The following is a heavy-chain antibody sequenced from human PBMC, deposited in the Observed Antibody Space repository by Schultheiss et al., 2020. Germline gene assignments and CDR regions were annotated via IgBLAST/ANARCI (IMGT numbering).Heavy chain of an antibody. J-gene: IGHJ6*03. CDR3: AKEERGRWFGELLYDYYMDV. V-gene: IGHV3-NL1*01. Sequence: SCAASGFTFSSYSMNWVRQAPGKGLEWVSVIYSGGSTYYADSVKGRFTISRDNSKNTLYLQMNSLRAEDTAVYYCAKEERGRWFGELLYDYYMDVWGKGTTVTVSS. D-gene: IGHD3-10*01. CDR2: IYSGGST. CDR1: GFTFSSYS.